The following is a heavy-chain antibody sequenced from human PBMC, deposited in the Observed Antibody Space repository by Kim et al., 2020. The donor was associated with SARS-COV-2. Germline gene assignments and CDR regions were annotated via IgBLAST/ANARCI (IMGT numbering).Heavy chain of an antibody. CDR3: ARHLAYCAGDCYPGEIQS. Sequence: SETLSLTCTVSGGSGGSITSRTNSWGWVRQPPGKGLEWIGSLSYGAGPYYNPSLTSRVTISVATSRNQFSLTLSSVTAADTAVYYCARHLAYCAGDCYPGEIQSWGQGTLVTVSS. D-gene: IGHD2-21*02. CDR1: GGSGGSITSRTNS. J-gene: IGHJ1*01. V-gene: IGHV4-39*01. CDR2: LSYGAGP.